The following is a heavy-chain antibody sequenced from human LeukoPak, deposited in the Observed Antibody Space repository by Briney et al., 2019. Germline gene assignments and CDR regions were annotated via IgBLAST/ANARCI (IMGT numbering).Heavy chain of an antibody. CDR3: ARADLDGPLQQLVPFDY. J-gene: IGHJ4*02. D-gene: IGHD6-13*01. CDR1: GYTFTSYG. CDR2: ISAYNGNT. Sequence: GASVKVSCKASGYTFTSYGISWVRQAPGQGLEWMGWISAYNGNTNYAQKLQGRVTMTTDTSTSTAYMELRSLRSDDTAVYYCARADLDGPLQQLVPFDYWGQGTLVTVSS. V-gene: IGHV1-18*01.